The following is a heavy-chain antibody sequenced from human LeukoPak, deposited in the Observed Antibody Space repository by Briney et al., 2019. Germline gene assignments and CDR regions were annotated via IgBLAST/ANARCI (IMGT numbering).Heavy chain of an antibody. Sequence: GGSLRLSCAVSGFNLNSYAMHWVRQAPGKGLEWVAVIRHDETNSFYAGSVQGRFTISRDTSKKLLYLQMNSLRVEDTAVYYCAKEYTPSSPLGELDSWGQGSLVTISS. V-gene: IGHV3-30*02. J-gene: IGHJ4*02. CDR1: GFNLNSYA. CDR3: AKEYTPSSPLGELDS. D-gene: IGHD6-6*01. CDR2: IRHDETNS.